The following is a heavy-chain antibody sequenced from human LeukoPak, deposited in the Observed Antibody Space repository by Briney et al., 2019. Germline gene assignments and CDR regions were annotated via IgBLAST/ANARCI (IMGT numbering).Heavy chain of an antibody. CDR3: VRSLDY. CDR2: ITGSGGFT. Sequence: GGSLRLSCAASGFPFSTYAMNWVRQAPGKGLEWVSVITGSGGFTQYADSVKGRFIISRDNSKNTVYLQMNSLRVEDTALYYCVRSLDYWGQGTLVTVS. J-gene: IGHJ4*02. V-gene: IGHV3-23*01. CDR1: GFPFSTYA.